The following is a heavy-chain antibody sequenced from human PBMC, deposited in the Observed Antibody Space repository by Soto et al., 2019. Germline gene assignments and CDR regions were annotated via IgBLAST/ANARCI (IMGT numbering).Heavy chain of an antibody. CDR2: IYYSGST. CDR1: GGSISSYY. D-gene: IGHD3-3*01. CDR3: ARVWPEAISNYYYYYYMDV. V-gene: IGHV4-59*01. Sequence: SETLSLTCTVSGGSISSYYWSWIRQPPGKGLEWIGYIYYSGSTNYNPSLKSRVTISVDTSKNQFSLKLSSVTAADTAVYYCARVWPEAISNYYYYYYMDVWGKGTTVTVSS. J-gene: IGHJ6*03.